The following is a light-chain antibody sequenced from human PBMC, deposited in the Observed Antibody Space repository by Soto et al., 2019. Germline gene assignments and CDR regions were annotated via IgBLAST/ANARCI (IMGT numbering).Light chain of an antibody. CDR3: SSYTSSSTGV. CDR1: SSDVGGYNY. J-gene: IGLJ3*02. CDR2: DVS. V-gene: IGLV2-14*01. Sequence: QSALTQPASVSGSPGQSITISCTGTSSDVGGYNYVSWYQQHPGKAPKLMIYDVSYRPSGVSNRFSGSKSGNTASLTISGLQADDEADYYCSSYTSSSTGVFARGTKLTVL.